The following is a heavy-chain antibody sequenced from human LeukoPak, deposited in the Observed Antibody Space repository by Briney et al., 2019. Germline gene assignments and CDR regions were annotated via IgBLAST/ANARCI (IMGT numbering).Heavy chain of an antibody. V-gene: IGHV1-18*04. CDR3: ARDLGPSGPKWPFID. CDR2: ISPYKGNT. D-gene: IGHD3-16*02. CDR1: GYTFTNYD. Sequence: GASVKVSCKASGYTFTNYDLNWVRQAPGQGLEWMGWISPYKGNTNYAQNLQGRVTMTTDTSTNTAYMELRSLRSDDTAIYYCARDLGPSGPKWPFIDGGQGTLVTVHS. J-gene: IGHJ4*02.